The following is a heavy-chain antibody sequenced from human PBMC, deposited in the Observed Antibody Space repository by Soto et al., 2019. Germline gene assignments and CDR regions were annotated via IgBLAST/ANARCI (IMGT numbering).Heavy chain of an antibody. CDR2: ISAYNGNT. D-gene: IGHD2-15*01. Sequence: ASVKVSCKASGYTFTSYGISWVRQAPGQGLEWMGWISAYNGNTNYAQKLQGRVTMTTDTSTSTAYMELRSLRSDDTAVYYCARRTVVTSRSNWFDPWGQGNLVTVSS. CDR1: GYTFTSYG. J-gene: IGHJ5*02. V-gene: IGHV1-18*04. CDR3: ARRTVVTSRSNWFDP.